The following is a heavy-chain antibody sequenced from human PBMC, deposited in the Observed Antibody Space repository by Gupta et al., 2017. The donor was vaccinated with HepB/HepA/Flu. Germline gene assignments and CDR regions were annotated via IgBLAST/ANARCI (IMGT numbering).Heavy chain of an antibody. CDR2: IYRADDK. V-gene: IGHV2-5*02. Sequence: QITLKESGPPRVKPTQTLTLTCTFSGFSLSTRGVGVGWIRQPPGTALDCLVLIYRADDKRYTPSVGNSLTMTKDIAKHEVVRTMTCMKRMKPGTYYCGRRMRIMGIGDGGAFVIWMWVTVGINSSMRTSEATRLLLVYW. J-gene: IGHJ4*01. D-gene: IGHD4-23*01. CDR1: GFSLSTRGVG. CDR3: GRRMRIMGIGDGGAFVIWMWVTVGINSSMRTSEATRLLLVY.